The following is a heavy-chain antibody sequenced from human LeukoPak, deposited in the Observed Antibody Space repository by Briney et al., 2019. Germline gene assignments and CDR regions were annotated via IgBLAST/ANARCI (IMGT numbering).Heavy chain of an antibody. V-gene: IGHV1-69*05. CDR2: IIPIFGTA. J-gene: IGHJ6*03. D-gene: IGHD1-26*01. Sequence: GASVKVSCKASGCTFSSYAISWVRQAPGQGLEWMGGIIPIFGTANYAQKFQGRVTITTDKSTSTAYMELSSLRAEDTAVYYCARVVGATLNYYYYYYMDVWGKGTTVTVSS. CDR1: GCTFSSYA. CDR3: ARVVGATLNYYYYYYMDV.